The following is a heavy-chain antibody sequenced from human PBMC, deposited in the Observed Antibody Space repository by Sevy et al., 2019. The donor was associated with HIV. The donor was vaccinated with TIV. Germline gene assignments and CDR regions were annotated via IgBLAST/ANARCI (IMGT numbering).Heavy chain of an antibody. CDR2: IIGSDGST. Sequence: GGSLRLSCVTSGFTFSSYSMSWVRQAPGKGLEWVSSIIGSDGSTRYADPVKGRFTVTRDKSENTLYLQMNSLRVDDTAVYYCTKDRVRDADWQIDYWGQGALVTVSS. CDR1: GFTFSSYS. D-gene: IGHD3-9*01. CDR3: TKDRVRDADWQIDY. J-gene: IGHJ4*02. V-gene: IGHV3-23*01.